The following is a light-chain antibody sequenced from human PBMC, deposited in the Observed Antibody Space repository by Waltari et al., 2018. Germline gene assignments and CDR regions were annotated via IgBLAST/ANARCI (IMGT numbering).Light chain of an antibody. V-gene: IGLV2-23*02. CDR3: CSYAGSAISV. CDR2: DVD. J-gene: IGLJ3*02. Sequence: QSALTQTATVSGSPGQSIPIPCTGTSSDVGSYNLVSWDQQHPGKAPTLIIYDVDKRPSGVSNRFSGSKSGNTASLTISGLQAADEADYYCCSYAGSAISVFGGGTRLTVL. CDR1: SSDVGSYNL.